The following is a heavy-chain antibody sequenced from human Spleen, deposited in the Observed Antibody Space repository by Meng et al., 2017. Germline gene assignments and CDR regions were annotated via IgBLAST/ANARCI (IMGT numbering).Heavy chain of an antibody. CDR1: GFTFDNYA. V-gene: IGHV3-9*01. CDR2: ISWNSRSI. Sequence: EVQLVESEGGLGQPGRSLSFSCAASGFTFDNYAMHWVRQAPGKGLEWVSGISWNSRSIGYADSVKGRFTISRDNAKNSLYLQMNSLRAEDTALYYCAKDYGDLYWYFDLWGRGTLVTVSS. D-gene: IGHD4-17*01. J-gene: IGHJ2*01. CDR3: AKDYGDLYWYFDL.